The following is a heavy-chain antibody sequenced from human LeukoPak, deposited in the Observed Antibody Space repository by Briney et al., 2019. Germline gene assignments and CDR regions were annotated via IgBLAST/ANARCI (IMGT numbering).Heavy chain of an antibody. Sequence: GGSLRLTCAASRFTFSDYAMGWVRQAPGKGPEWVSVISGSGSGTDHGDSVKGRFTISRDNFRNTLSLQMSSLRAADTAIYYCAKLGTSDSRGYYFLFDYWGQGNLVTVSS. CDR3: AKLGTSDSRGYYFLFDY. J-gene: IGHJ4*02. CDR2: ISGSGSGT. CDR1: RFTFSDYA. D-gene: IGHD3-22*01. V-gene: IGHV3-23*01.